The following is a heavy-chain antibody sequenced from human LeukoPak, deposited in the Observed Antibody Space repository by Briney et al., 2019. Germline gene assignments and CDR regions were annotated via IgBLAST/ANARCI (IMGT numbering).Heavy chain of an antibody. V-gene: IGHV4-34*01. Sequence: PSETLSLTCAVYGGXXSXXXXXWXXXXPGXXXXXIXXXNXXGSTNYNPSLXSRVTISVDTSKNQFSLKLSSVTAADTAVYYCARXVYYDSSGYFYHFDYWGQGTLVTVSS. CDR3: ARXVYYDSSGYFYHFDY. J-gene: IGHJ4*02. D-gene: IGHD3-22*01. CDR2: XNXXGST. CDR1: GGXXSXXX.